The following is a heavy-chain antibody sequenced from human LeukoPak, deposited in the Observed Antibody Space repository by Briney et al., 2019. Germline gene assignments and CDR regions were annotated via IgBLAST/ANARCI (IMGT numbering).Heavy chain of an antibody. D-gene: IGHD2-2*01. Sequence: GGSLRLSCAASGFTFSSYSMNWVRQAPGKGLEWVSYISRGSSTIYYADSVKGRFTISRDNAKNSLYLQMNSLRAEDTAVYYCARVLEDCSSTSCLGYWGQGTLVTVSS. J-gene: IGHJ4*02. V-gene: IGHV3-48*01. CDR1: GFTFSSYS. CDR3: ARVLEDCSSTSCLGY. CDR2: ISRGSSTI.